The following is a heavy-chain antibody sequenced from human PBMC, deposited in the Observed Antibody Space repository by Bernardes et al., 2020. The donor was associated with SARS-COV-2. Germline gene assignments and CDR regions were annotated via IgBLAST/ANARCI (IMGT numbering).Heavy chain of an antibody. Sequence: GGSLRLSCAASGFTFSTYSMSWVRQAPGKGLEWVSVIGGGGVSSYYADSVKGLFTISRDNSKNTLFLQMDSLRAGDTAVYYCARRSYGAFDIWGPGTMVTISS. D-gene: IGHD1-26*01. CDR2: IGGGGVSS. V-gene: IGHV3-23*01. CDR1: GFTFSTYS. J-gene: IGHJ3*02. CDR3: ARRSYGAFDI.